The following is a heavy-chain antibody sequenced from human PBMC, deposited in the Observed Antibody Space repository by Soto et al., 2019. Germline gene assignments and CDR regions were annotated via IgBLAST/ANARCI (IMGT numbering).Heavy chain of an antibody. Sequence: QVQLVQSGAEVKKPGASVKVSCKASGYTFTSYYMHWVRQAPGQGLEWMGIINPSGGSTSYAQKFQGRVTSTRESSAXTVYMELSSLRSEDTAVYYCAREVERGYSYGYLEYWGQGTLVTVSS. CDR3: AREVERGYSYGYLEY. CDR2: INPSGGST. V-gene: IGHV1-46*01. J-gene: IGHJ4*02. CDR1: GYTFTSYY. D-gene: IGHD5-18*01.